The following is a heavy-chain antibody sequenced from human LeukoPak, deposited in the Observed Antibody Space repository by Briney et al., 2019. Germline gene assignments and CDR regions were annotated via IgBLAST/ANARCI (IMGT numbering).Heavy chain of an antibody. D-gene: IGHD5-18*01. V-gene: IGHV3-30-3*01. CDR3: ARDPKRGFSYGWGAFDI. Sequence: PGGSLRLSCAASGFTFSTCALHWVRQAPGKGLEWVAIISYDGNNKYYADSVKGRFIISRDNSRNTLYLQMNSLRVEDTAVYLCARDPKRGFSYGWGAFDIWGQGTMVSVSS. CDR2: ISYDGNNK. CDR1: GFTFSTCA. J-gene: IGHJ3*02.